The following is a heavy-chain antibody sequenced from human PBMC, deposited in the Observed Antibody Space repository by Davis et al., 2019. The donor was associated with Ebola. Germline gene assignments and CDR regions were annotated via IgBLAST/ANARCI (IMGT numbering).Heavy chain of an antibody. J-gene: IGHJ4*02. Sequence: PGESLKISCAASGFTFSSYWMSWVRQAPGKGLEWVANIKQDGSEKYYVDSLKGRFTISRDNAKNLLSLQMNGLRAEDTAFYYCARGPSTGNSFTYWGQGTLVTVSS. CDR2: IKQDGSEK. D-gene: IGHD4-23*01. CDR1: GFTFSSYW. V-gene: IGHV3-7*01. CDR3: ARGPSTGNSFTY.